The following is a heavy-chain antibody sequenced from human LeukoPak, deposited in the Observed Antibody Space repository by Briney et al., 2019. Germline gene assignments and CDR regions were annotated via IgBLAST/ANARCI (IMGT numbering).Heavy chain of an antibody. CDR2: IKTNTGKP. J-gene: IGHJ4*02. CDR1: GYTFTMYA. CDR3: AKEHSYGSASYDQ. D-gene: IGHD2-15*01. Sequence: ASVKVSCKTSGYTFTMYAMNWVRQAPGQGLEWMGWIKTNTGKPTCAQGFTGRFVFSLDTSVNTTYLHISSLKADDTAVYYCAKEHSYGSASYDQWGQGTLVTVSS. V-gene: IGHV7-4-1*02.